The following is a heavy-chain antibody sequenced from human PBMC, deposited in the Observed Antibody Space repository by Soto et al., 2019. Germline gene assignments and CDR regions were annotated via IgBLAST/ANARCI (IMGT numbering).Heavy chain of an antibody. D-gene: IGHD2-21*02. CDR1: GVSVRSYT. CDR3: ARDGMTTGDT. Sequence: PSETLSLTCIVSGVSVRSYTWSWVRQPANKGLEWIGRVFSSVSATYNPSPKSRVSISMDTPENRISLKLDSVTAADAGVYFCARDGMTTGDTWGPGTLVTVSS. CDR2: VFSSVSA. V-gene: IGHV4-4*07. J-gene: IGHJ4*02.